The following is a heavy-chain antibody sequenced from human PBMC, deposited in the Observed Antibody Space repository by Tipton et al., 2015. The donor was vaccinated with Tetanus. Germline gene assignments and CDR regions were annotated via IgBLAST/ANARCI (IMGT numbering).Heavy chain of an antibody. CDR3: AKRGQQWVVSSFFDS. J-gene: IGHJ4*02. CDR2: ILYGGNYK. Sequence: RSLRLSCAASGFTFRTYGMHWVRQAPGKGLEWVALILYGGNYKHYDDSVKGRVTISRDNSKNTVFLQMNSLRAEDTAVYFCAKRGQQWVVSSFFDSWGQGTLVAVSS. CDR1: GFTFRTYG. V-gene: IGHV3-33*06. D-gene: IGHD6-19*01.